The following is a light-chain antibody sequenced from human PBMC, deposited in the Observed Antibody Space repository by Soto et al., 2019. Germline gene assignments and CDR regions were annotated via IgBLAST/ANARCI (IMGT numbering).Light chain of an antibody. Sequence: DIQMTQSPSSLSASVGDRVSITCRASQSISTHLSWYQQKPGKAPKLLIYAASSLQSWVPSRFTGSGSGTDCTLTISRLQPEDGATYYCHQSYTSWWTFGQGNKVEIK. CDR2: AAS. CDR3: HQSYTSWWT. V-gene: IGKV1-39*01. CDR1: QSISTH. J-gene: IGKJ1*01.